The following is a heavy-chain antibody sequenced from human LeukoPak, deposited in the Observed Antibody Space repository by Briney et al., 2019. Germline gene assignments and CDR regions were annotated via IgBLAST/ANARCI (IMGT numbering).Heavy chain of an antibody. D-gene: IGHD3-3*01. V-gene: IGHV4-59*01. CDR1: GGSISSYY. CDR3: ARGRFLDAFDN. Sequence: SETLSLTCTVSGGSISSYYRSWIRQPPGKGLEWIGYIYYSGSTKYKPSLKSRVTISVDTSKNQFSLKLSSVTAADTAVYYCARGRFLDAFDNWGQGTMVTVSS. J-gene: IGHJ3*02. CDR2: IYYSGST.